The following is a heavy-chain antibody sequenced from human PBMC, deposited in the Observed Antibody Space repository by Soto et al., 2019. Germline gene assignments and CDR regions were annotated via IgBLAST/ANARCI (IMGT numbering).Heavy chain of an antibody. J-gene: IGHJ4*02. CDR3: ARSWQQLVPFDY. CDR2: ISSSGSTI. V-gene: IGHV3-48*03. CDR1: GFTFSSYE. D-gene: IGHD6-13*01. Sequence: GSLRLSCAASGFTFSSYEMNWVRQAPGKGLEWVSYISSSGSTIYYADSVKGRFTISRDNAKNSLYLQMNSLRAEDTAVYYCARSWQQLVPFDYWGQGTLVTVSS.